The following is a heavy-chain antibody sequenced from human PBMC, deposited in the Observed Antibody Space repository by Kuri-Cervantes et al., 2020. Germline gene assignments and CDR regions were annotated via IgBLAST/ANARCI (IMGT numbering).Heavy chain of an antibody. CDR3: ARHSSRWGMDV. V-gene: IGHV3-66*04. Sequence: GGSLRLSCAASGFTVSSNYMSWVRQAPGKGQEWVSVIYSGGSTYYADSVKGRFTISRDNSKNTLYLQMNSLRAEDTAVYYCARHSSRWGMDVWGQGTTVTVSS. D-gene: IGHD6-13*01. CDR2: IYSGGST. CDR1: GFTVSSNY. J-gene: IGHJ6*02.